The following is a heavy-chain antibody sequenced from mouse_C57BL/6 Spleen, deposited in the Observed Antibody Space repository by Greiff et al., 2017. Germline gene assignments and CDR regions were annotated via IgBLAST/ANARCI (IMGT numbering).Heavy chain of an antibody. D-gene: IGHD1-1*02. CDR2: IWRGGST. J-gene: IGHJ1*03. Sequence: QVQLQQSGPGLVQPSQSLSITCTVSGFSLTSYGVHWVRQSPGKGLEWLGVIWRGGSTDYNAAFMSRLSITKDNSKSQVFFKMNSLQADDTAIYYCAKCEGGYHPYWYFYVWGTGTTGTVSS. V-gene: IGHV2-5*01. CDR1: GFSLTSYG. CDR3: AKCEGGYHPYWYFYV.